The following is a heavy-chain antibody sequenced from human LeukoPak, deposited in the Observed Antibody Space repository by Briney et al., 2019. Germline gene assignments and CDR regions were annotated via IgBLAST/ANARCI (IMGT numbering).Heavy chain of an antibody. D-gene: IGHD4-17*01. CDR2: ISGSGAST. CDR3: AKDRYGDYSFDS. V-gene: IGHV3-23*01. J-gene: IGHJ4*02. CDR1: GFTFSSCA. Sequence: PGGSLRLSCAASGFTFSSCAMNWVRQAPGKGLEWVSSISGSGASTYDADSVKGRFTISRDNSKNTLYLQMSSLRAEDTAIYYCAKDRYGDYSFDSWGQGTLVTVSS.